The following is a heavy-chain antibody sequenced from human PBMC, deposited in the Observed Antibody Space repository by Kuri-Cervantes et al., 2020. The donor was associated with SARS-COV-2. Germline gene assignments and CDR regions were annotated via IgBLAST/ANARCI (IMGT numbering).Heavy chain of an antibody. D-gene: IGHD3-3*01. Sequence: ASVKVSCKASGYTFTSYYMRWVRQAPGQGLEWMGIINPSGGSTSYAQKFQGRVTMTRDTSTSTVYMELSSLRSEDTAVYYCAREGGRIFGVVIPSRPHPYYYYGMDVWGQGTTVTVSS. V-gene: IGHV1-46*01. CDR1: GYTFTSYY. CDR3: AREGGRIFGVVIPSRPHPYYYYGMDV. CDR2: INPSGGST. J-gene: IGHJ6*02.